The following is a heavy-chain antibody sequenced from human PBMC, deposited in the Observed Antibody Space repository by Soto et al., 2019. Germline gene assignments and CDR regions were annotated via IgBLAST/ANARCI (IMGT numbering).Heavy chain of an antibody. CDR1: GYTLTELS. CDR3: ATLPPNWNYAGNNWFDP. J-gene: IGHJ5*02. Sequence: ASVKVSCKVSGYTLTELSMHWVRQAPGKGLEWMGGFDPEDGETIYAQKFQGRVTMTEDTSTDTAYMELSSLRSEDTAVYYCATLPPNWNYAGNNWFDPWGQGTLVTVSS. V-gene: IGHV1-24*01. D-gene: IGHD1-7*01. CDR2: FDPEDGET.